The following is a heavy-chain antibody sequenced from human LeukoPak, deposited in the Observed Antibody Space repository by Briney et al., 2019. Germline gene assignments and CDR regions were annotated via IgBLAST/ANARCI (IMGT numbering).Heavy chain of an antibody. V-gene: IGHV3-23*01. J-gene: IGHJ4*02. CDR2: ISGSGGST. Sequence: PWGALRLSCAASGFTFSSYAMSWVRQAPGKGLEWVSAISGSGGSTYYADSVKGRFTISRDNAENSLYLQMNSLRAEDTAVYYCPPPLDYYDRSDSPQGGDGAQETRVPVSS. CDR3: PPPLDYYDRSDSPQGGD. CDR1: GFTFSSYA. D-gene: IGHD3-22*01.